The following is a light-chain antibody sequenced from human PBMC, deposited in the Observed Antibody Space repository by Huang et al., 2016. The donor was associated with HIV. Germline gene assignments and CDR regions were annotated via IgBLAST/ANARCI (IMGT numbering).Light chain of an antibody. J-gene: IGKJ2*01. CDR3: QQLHSYPYT. Sequence: IQLTQSPSSLSASVGGRVNITCRASQGISNYLAWNQQKPGTAQILLIYAASTLQSGVPARFSGSGSGTDFTLTISSRQPEDSATYYCQQLHSYPYTFGQGTKLEIK. CDR2: AAS. V-gene: IGKV1-9*01. CDR1: QGISNY.